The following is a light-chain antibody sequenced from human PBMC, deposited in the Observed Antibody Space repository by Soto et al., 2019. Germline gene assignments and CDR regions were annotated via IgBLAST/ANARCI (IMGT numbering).Light chain of an antibody. Sequence: DIQMTQSPSSLSASVGDRVTITCRAGQSISNNLNWYQQRLGKAPKLLIYAASNLQSGVPSRFSGSGSGTDFTLTISSLQPGDFATYYCQQSYSTPYTFGQGTKLEIK. J-gene: IGKJ2*01. CDR3: QQSYSTPYT. V-gene: IGKV1-39*01. CDR2: AAS. CDR1: QSISNN.